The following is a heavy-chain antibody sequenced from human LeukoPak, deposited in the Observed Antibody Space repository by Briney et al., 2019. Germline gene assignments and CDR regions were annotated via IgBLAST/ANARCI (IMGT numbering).Heavy chain of an antibody. D-gene: IGHD3-9*01. CDR3: ARSGKRYFDWLSPPFDY. Sequence: PGGSLRLSCAASGFTFSSYSMNWVRQAPGKGLEWVSSISSSSSYIYYADSVKGRFTISRDNSKSTLYLQMNSLRAEDTAVYYCARSGKRYFDWLSPPFDYWGQGTLVTVSS. CDR2: ISSSSSYI. V-gene: IGHV3-21*01. CDR1: GFTFSSYS. J-gene: IGHJ4*02.